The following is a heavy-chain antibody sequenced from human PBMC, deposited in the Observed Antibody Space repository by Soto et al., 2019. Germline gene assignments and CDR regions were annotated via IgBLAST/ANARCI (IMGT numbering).Heavy chain of an antibody. CDR2: ISSSSSYI. Sequence: GGSLRLSCAASGFTFGSYSMNWVRQAPGKGLEWVSSISSSSSYIYYADSVKGRFTISRDNSKNTLYLQMNSLRAEDTAVYYCAREAIGKTYYYDSSGYYYPYWGQGTLVTVSS. J-gene: IGHJ4*02. CDR3: AREAIGKTYYYDSSGYYYPY. CDR1: GFTFGSYS. V-gene: IGHV3-21*01. D-gene: IGHD3-22*01.